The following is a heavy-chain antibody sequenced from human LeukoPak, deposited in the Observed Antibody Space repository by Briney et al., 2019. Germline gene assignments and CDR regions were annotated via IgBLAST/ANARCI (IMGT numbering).Heavy chain of an antibody. Sequence: PSETLSLTCTVSAGSINSYHWSCIRQPPGKGLEWIGYIYYSGSTNYNPSLKSRVTISVDTSKNQFSLKLNSVTAADTAMYYCARYYDSGSRIDYWGQGTLVTVSS. CDR3: ARYYDSGSRIDY. CDR1: AGSINSYH. V-gene: IGHV4-59*01. D-gene: IGHD3-10*01. CDR2: IYYSGST. J-gene: IGHJ4*02.